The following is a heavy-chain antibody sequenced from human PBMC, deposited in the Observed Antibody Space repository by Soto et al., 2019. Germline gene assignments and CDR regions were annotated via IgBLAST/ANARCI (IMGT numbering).Heavy chain of an antibody. V-gene: IGHV3-23*01. D-gene: IGHD3-3*02. CDR2: ITDSGAST. Sequence: EVQLLESGGGLVQPGGSLRLSCAASGFTFSNYSMSWVRQAPGKGLEWVSTITDSGASTYYADSVKGRFTISRDNSKNTLSLQMNNMRAEDTALDYCTQRRPYSIARAFDYWGQGTRVTVSS. J-gene: IGHJ4*02. CDR3: TQRRPYSIARAFDY. CDR1: GFTFSNYS.